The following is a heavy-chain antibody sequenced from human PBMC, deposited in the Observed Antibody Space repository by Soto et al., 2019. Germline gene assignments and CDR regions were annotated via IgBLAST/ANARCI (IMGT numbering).Heavy chain of an antibody. CDR1: GASISSSSYY. J-gene: IGHJ4*02. Sequence: QVQLQESGPGLVTPSETLSLTCTVSGASISSSSYYWGWFRQPPGKGLEYIVTIYYNGATFYNPALRIRVIVSVDTSKNQFSLRLSSVSAADTAVYYCASQGETSTWSYPEYWGQVTLVTVSA. CDR2: IYYNGAT. CDR3: ASQGETSTWSYPEY. D-gene: IGHD6-6*01. V-gene: IGHV4-39*01.